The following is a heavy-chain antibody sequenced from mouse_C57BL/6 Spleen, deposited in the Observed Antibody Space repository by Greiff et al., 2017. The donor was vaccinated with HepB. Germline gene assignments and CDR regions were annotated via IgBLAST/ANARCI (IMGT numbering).Heavy chain of an antibody. CDR3: ARDGSSGFTSWFAY. Sequence: VQLQQSGPGLVKPSQSLSLTCSVTGYSITSGYYWNWIRQFPGNKLEWMGYISYDGSNNYNPSLKNRISITRDTSKNQFFLKLNSVTTEDTATYYCARDGSSGFTSWFAYWGQGTLVTVSA. D-gene: IGHD3-2*02. J-gene: IGHJ3*01. V-gene: IGHV3-6*01. CDR2: ISYDGSN. CDR1: GYSITSGYY.